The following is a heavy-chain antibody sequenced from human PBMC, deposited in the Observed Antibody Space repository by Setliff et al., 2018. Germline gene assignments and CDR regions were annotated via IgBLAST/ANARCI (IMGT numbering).Heavy chain of an antibody. V-gene: IGHV3-23*01. CDR1: GFTFNNYA. CDR3: TRRRANRDGYPYYFDY. CDR2: ISGSGGST. D-gene: IGHD5-12*01. J-gene: IGHJ4*02. Sequence: GGSLRLSCAASGFTFNNYAMNWVRQAPGKGLEWVSTISGSGGSTYYADSVKGRFSISRDNSKNTLYLQMNSLRAEDTAVYYCTRRRANRDGYPYYFDYWGQGTLVTVSS.